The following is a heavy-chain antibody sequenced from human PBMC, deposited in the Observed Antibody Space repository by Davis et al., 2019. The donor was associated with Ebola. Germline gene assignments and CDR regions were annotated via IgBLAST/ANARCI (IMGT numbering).Heavy chain of an antibody. J-gene: IGHJ6*02. CDR3: AKGSSSSWSYYGMDV. CDR2: ISWNSGSI. V-gene: IGHV3-9*01. Sequence: PGGSLRLSCAASGFTFSSYAMHWVRQAPGKGLEWVSGISWNSGSIGYADSVKGRFTISRDNAKNSLYLQMNSLRAEDTALYYCAKGSSSSWSYYGMDVWGQGTTVTVSS. D-gene: IGHD6-13*01. CDR1: GFTFSSYA.